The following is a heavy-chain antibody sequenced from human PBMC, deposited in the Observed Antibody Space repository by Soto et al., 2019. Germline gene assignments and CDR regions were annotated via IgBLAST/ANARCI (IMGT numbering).Heavy chain of an antibody. CDR2: IYGSGTT. CDR1: GDSLSGYF. J-gene: IGHJ5*02. CDR3: AKDIPGGIPPP. D-gene: IGHD2-8*02. V-gene: IGHV4-4*07. Sequence: TLSLTCTVSGDSLSGYFWSWIRQPADKGLEWIGRIYGSGTTIYNPSLRGRVTISLDTSKNQFSLRLTSVTAADTAVYYCAKDIPGGIPPPWGHGTLVTVSS.